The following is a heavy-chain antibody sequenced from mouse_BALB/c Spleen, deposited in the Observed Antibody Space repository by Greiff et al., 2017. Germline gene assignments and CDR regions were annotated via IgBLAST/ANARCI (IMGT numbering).Heavy chain of an antibody. J-gene: IGHJ4*01. CDR3: ARMGDY. CDR1: GYTFTSYV. Sequence: EVKRVESGPELVKPGASVKMSCKAFGYTFTSYVMHWVKQKPGQGLEWIGYINPYNDGTKYNEKFKGKATLTSDKSSSTAYMELSSLTSEDSAVYYCARMGDYWGQGTSVTVSS. V-gene: IGHV1-14*01. CDR2: INPYNDGT.